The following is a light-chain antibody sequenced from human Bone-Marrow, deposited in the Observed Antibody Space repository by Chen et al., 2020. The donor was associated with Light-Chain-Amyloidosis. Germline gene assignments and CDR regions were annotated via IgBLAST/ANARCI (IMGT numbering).Light chain of an antibody. V-gene: IGLV6-57*01. CDR3: QYYQGSSQGV. Sequence: NFLLTQPHSVSESPGKTVIISCTRSSRSIATNYVQWYQQRPGSSPTTVIYEDDQRPSGVPDRFSGSIDRSSNSASLTISGLKTEDEADYYCQYYQGSSQGVFGGGTKLTVL. CDR2: EDD. J-gene: IGLJ3*02. CDR1: SRSIATNY.